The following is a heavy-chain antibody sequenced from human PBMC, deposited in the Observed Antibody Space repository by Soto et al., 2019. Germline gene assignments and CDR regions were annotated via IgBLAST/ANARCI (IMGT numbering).Heavy chain of an antibody. D-gene: IGHD3-16*01. CDR2: ISWNSGSI. V-gene: IGHV3-9*01. CDR3: VKKLARGVGESEGGDAFDI. J-gene: IGHJ3*02. Sequence: EVQLVESGGGLVQPGRSLRLSCAASGFTFDDYAMHWVRQAPGKGLEWVSGISWNSGSIGYADSVKGRFTISRDNAKNSVYLQMNSLRAEDTVLFYCVKKLARGVGESEGGDAFDIWGQGTMVTVSS. CDR1: GFTFDDYA.